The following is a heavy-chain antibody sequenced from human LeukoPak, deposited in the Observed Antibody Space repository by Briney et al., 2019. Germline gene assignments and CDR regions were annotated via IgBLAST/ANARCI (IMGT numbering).Heavy chain of an antibody. V-gene: IGHV1-58*01. D-gene: IGHD3-10*01. CDR1: GFTFTSSA. CDR3: AAGVNVWFGELYRLDY. Sequence: GASVKVSCKSSGFTFTSSAVQWVRQARGQRLEWIGWIVVGSGNTNYAQKFQERVTITRDMSTSTAYMVLSSLRSEDTAVYYCAAGVNVWFGELYRLDYWGQGTLVTVSS. J-gene: IGHJ4*02. CDR2: IVVGSGNT.